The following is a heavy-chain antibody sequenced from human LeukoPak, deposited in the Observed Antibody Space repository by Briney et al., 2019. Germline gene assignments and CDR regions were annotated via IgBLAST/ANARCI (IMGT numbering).Heavy chain of an antibody. CDR2: IYTSGST. CDR1: GGSVGSGSYY. J-gene: IGHJ5*02. D-gene: IGHD3-22*01. CDR3: ARDSHYYNSSGYGGYWFDP. Sequence: PSQTLSLTCTVSGGSVGSGSYYWSWIRQPAGKGLEWIGRIYTSGSTNYNPSLKSRVTISVDTSKNQSSLKLSSVTAADTAVYYCARDSHYYNSSGYGGYWFDPWGQGTLVTVSS. V-gene: IGHV4-61*02.